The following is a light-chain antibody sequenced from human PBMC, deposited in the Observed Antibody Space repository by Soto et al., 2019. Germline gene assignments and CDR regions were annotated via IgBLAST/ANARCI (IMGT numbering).Light chain of an antibody. J-gene: IGKJ1*01. CDR3: QPYGSSPPWT. V-gene: IGKV3-20*01. CDR1: QSVSSSF. Sequence: EIVLTQSPGTLSLSPGERATLSCRASQSVSSSFLDWYQQKPGQAPRLLIYSASSRATGIPDRFSGSGYGTDFTLNISRLENEDFAVYCCQPYGSSPPWTFGQVTKVEI. CDR2: SAS.